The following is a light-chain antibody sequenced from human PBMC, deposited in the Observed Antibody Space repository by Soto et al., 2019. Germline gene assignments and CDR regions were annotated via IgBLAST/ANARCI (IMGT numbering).Light chain of an antibody. CDR1: QSLNSW. CDR2: KAS. J-gene: IGKJ2*01. CDR3: KQYNSYS. Sequence: DIQMTQSPSTLSASVGDRVSITCRASQSLNSWLAWYQQKPGKAPKLLIYKASTLESGVPSRFSGSGSGTESPPTISTLQPDVFEIYSYKQYNSYSFGRGTKLEIK. V-gene: IGKV1-5*03.